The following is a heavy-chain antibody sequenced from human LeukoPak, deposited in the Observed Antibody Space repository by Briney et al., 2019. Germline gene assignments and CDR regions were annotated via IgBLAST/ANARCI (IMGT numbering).Heavy chain of an antibody. CDR2: IYHSGST. CDR3: ARVGITMVRGARSHFDY. CDR1: GYSISSGYY. V-gene: IGHV4-38-2*02. J-gene: IGHJ4*02. Sequence: PSETLSLTCTVSGYSISSGYYWGWIRQPPGKGLEWIGSIYHSGSTYYNPSLKSRVTIAVETSKNQFSLKLSSVTAADTAVYYCARVGITMVRGARSHFDYWGQGTLVTVSS. D-gene: IGHD3-10*01.